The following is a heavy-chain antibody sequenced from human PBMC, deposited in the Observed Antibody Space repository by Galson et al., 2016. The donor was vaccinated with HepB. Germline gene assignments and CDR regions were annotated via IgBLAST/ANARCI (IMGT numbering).Heavy chain of an antibody. J-gene: IGHJ4*02. D-gene: IGHD3-10*01. Sequence: SETLSLTCTVSGVSISSSSYFWGWIRQPPGKGLDYIGSVYYSGSTCYNPSLKSRVTISIDTSKNQFSLKLTSVTATDTAVYYCARPMEGFTYGCFDSWGQGTLVTVSS. CDR1: GVSISSSSYF. CDR3: ARPMEGFTYGCFDS. CDR2: VYYSGST. V-gene: IGHV4-39*01.